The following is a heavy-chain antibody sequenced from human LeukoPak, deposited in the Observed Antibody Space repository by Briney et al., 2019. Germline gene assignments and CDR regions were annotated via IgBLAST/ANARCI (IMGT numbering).Heavy chain of an antibody. CDR2: IYYSGGT. CDR3: AREHRSYFDY. Sequence: SETLSLTCTVSGGSISSDGYYWSWLRQHPGKGLEWIGYIYYSGGTYYNPSLKGRVTISVDTSKNQFSLKLSSVTAADTAVYHCAREHRSYFDYWGQGTLVTVSS. J-gene: IGHJ4*02. V-gene: IGHV4-31*03. CDR1: GGSISSDGYY.